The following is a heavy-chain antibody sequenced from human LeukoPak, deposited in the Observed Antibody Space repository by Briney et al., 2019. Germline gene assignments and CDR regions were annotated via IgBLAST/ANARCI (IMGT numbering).Heavy chain of an antibody. CDR3: AREQQLVGGWFDP. D-gene: IGHD6-13*01. CDR1: WFSLSTPGMR. CDR2: IDWDDDK. J-gene: IGHJ5*02. V-gene: IGHV2-70*04. Sequence: SGPTRVNATQTLTLTCAFLWFSLSTPGMRVSCIRQPPGLALVWLARIDWDDDKFYSTSLNPRLTLTWNTSASHVVLRLSNTDSVDTATYYCAREQQLVGGWFDPRGQGTLVTVSS.